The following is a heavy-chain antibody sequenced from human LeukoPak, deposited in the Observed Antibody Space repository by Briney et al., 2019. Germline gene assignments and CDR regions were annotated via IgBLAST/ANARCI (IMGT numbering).Heavy chain of an antibody. Sequence: GASVKVSCKAFGYTFTDYNLHWVRQAPGQGLEWMGWFNPNSGGTNYAQKFQGRVTMTRDTSINTAYMELSSLRSDDTAVYYCARKAVGTSGLNYWGQGTLVTVSS. CDR2: FNPNSGGT. J-gene: IGHJ4*02. CDR1: GYTFTDYN. CDR3: ARKAVGTSGLNY. V-gene: IGHV1-2*02. D-gene: IGHD1-26*01.